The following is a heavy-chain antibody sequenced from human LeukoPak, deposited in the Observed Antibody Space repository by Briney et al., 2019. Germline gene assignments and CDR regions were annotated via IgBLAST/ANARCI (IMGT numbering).Heavy chain of an antibody. CDR2: ISSSGSTI. CDR1: GFTFSSYE. CDR3: ARAYGDYYYYYGMDV. Sequence: GGSLRLSCAASGFTFSSYEMNWVRQAPGKGLEWVSYISSSGSTIYYADSVKGRFTISRDNAKNSLYLQMNSLRAEDTAVYYCARAYGDYYYYYGMDVWGRGTTVTVSS. J-gene: IGHJ6*02. V-gene: IGHV3-48*03. D-gene: IGHD4-17*01.